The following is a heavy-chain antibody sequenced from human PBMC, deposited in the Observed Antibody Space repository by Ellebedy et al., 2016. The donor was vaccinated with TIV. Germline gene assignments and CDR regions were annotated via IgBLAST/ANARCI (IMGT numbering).Heavy chain of an antibody. V-gene: IGHV3-30*18. D-gene: IGHD6-19*01. CDR3: AKDSYSSGSLLDY. CDR1: GFTFSSYG. CDR2: ISYDGSNK. J-gene: IGHJ4*02. Sequence: GESLKISCAASGFTFSSYGMHWVRQAPGKGLEWVAVISYDGSNKYYADSVKGRFTISRDNSKNTLYLQMNSLRAEDTAVYYCAKDSYSSGSLLDYWGQGTLVTVSS.